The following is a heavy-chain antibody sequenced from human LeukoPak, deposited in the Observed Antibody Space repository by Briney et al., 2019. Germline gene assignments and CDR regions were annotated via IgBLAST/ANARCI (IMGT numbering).Heavy chain of an antibody. V-gene: IGHV4-61*02. J-gene: IGHJ4*02. Sequence: PSQTLSLTCTVSGGSISSGSYYWSWIRQPAGKGLEWIGRIYTSGSTNYNPSLKSRVTISVDTSKNQFSLKLSSVTAADTAVYYCARNSISYFDYWGQGTLVTVSS. CDR1: GGSISSGSYY. D-gene: IGHD1-7*01. CDR3: ARNSISYFDY. CDR2: IYTSGST.